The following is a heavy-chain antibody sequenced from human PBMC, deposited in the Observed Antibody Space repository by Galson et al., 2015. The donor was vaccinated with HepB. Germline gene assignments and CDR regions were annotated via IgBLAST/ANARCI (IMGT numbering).Heavy chain of an antibody. CDR2: ISGSGGST. V-gene: IGHV3-23*01. CDR3: AKDRKPYSSSSDY. D-gene: IGHD6-13*01. Sequence: SLRLSCAASGFTFSSYAMSWVRQAPGKGLEWVSAISGSGGSTYYADSVKGRFTISRDNSKNTLYLQMNSLRAEDTAVYYCAKDRKPYSSSSDYWGQGTLVTVSS. J-gene: IGHJ4*02. CDR1: GFTFSSYA.